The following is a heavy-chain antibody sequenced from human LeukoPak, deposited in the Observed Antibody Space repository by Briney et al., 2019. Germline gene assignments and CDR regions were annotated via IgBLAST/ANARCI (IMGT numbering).Heavy chain of an antibody. V-gene: IGHV3-7*01. Sequence: PGGSLRLSCAASGFTFSSYWMSWVRQAPGKGLEWVANVKQDGSEKYYVDSVKGRFTISRDNAKSSLFLQMDSLRAEDTAVYYCVRDKVVGATLLDYWGQGTLVTASS. CDR3: VRDKVVGATLLDY. CDR1: GFTFSSYW. J-gene: IGHJ4*02. D-gene: IGHD1-26*01. CDR2: VKQDGSEK.